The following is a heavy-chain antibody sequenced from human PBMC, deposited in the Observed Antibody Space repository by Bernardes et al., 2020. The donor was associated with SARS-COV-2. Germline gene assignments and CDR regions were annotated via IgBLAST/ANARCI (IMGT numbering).Heavy chain of an antibody. Sequence: SETLSLTCTVSGGSISSYYWSWIRQPPGKGLEWIGYIYYSGRTNYNSSLKSRVTISADTSKNQFSLKLSSVTAADTAVYYCARHGCSSTSCYGDWFDPWGQGTLVTVSS. J-gene: IGHJ5*02. V-gene: IGHV4-59*08. CDR1: GGSISSYY. CDR3: ARHGCSSTSCYGDWFDP. CDR2: IYYSGRT. D-gene: IGHD2-2*01.